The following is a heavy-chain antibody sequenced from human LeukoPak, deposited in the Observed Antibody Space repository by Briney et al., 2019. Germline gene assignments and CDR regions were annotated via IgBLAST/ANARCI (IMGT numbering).Heavy chain of an antibody. CDR2: IYHSGST. CDR3: ARHGGHSGFDPYDY. J-gene: IGHJ4*02. CDR1: GYSISSGYY. V-gene: IGHV4-38-2*01. Sequence: PSETLSLTCAVSGYSISSGYYWAWIRQPPGKGLEWIGSIYHSGSTYYKPSLKSRVTISVDTSKNQFSLKVNSVTAADTAVYYCARHGGHSGFDPYDYWGQGTLVTVPS. D-gene: IGHD5-12*01.